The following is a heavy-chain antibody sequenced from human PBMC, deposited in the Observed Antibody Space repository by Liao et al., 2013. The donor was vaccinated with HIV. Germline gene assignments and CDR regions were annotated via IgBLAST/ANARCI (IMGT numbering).Heavy chain of an antibody. CDR1: GASISSEY. V-gene: IGHV4-4*07. CDR2: IHSSGNT. D-gene: IGHD6-19*01. CDR3: ARDTLSVTGN. Sequence: QVQLQESGPGLVKPSETLSLTCTVSGASISSEYWSWIRQPAGKGLEWMGRIHSSGNTNYSPSLKSRLTMSVDTSRNQFSLKLSSVTAADTAVYYCARDTLSVTGNWGQGTLVTVSS. J-gene: IGHJ4*02.